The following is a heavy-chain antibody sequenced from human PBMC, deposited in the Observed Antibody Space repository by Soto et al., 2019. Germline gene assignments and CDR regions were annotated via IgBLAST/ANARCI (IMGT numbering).Heavy chain of an antibody. CDR3: ASCVSTACSPPWGLQCFDL. V-gene: IGHV4-38-2*01. CDR2: IYHSCAT. Sequence: SETLSLTCAVSGFSISSGYYCGGGRQPPGRVRVWFGSIYHSCATNYRHSHKSRVTISIDKAKNKFSLPLRSLTAADAAAYYCASCVSTACSPPWGLQCFDLWGQGSLVTVSS. J-gene: IGHJ4*02. D-gene: IGHD4-4*01. CDR1: GFSISSGYY.